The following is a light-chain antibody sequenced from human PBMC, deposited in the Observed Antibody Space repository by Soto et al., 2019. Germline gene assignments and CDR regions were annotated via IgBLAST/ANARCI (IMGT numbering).Light chain of an antibody. V-gene: IGKV3-11*01. CDR1: QTFSSY. Sequence: EIVLTQSPATLSLSPGERATLSCRASQTFSSYLAWYQQKPGQAPRLLIYDASNRATGIPARFSGSGSGTYFTLTISSLEPEDLAVYYYQHRSIWPPECTVGHGTKLEIK. CDR3: QHRSIWPPECT. CDR2: DAS. J-gene: IGKJ2*02.